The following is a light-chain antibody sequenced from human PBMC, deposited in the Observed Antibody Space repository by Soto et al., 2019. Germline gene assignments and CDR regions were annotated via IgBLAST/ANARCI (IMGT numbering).Light chain of an antibody. CDR2: DAS. Sequence: DIQMTQSPSSLSASVGDRVTITCQASQDISNYLNWYQQKPGKAPKLLIYDASNLETGVPSRFSGSGSGTDFTFTISSLQPEDMATYYCKTYDNLPLTFGGGTKVEIK. V-gene: IGKV1-33*01. CDR3: KTYDNLPLT. CDR1: QDISNY. J-gene: IGKJ4*01.